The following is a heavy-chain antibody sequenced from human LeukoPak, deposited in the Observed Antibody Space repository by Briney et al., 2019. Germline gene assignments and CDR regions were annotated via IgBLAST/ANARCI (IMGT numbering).Heavy chain of an antibody. J-gene: IGHJ6*03. CDR1: GFTFSNYG. V-gene: IGHV3-33*02. Sequence: GGSLRLSSAASGFTFSNYGMHWVRQAPGKGLEWLAIMWYDGSIKYYADSAKGRFTISRDNSKNTVFLQMNSLRAGDTAVYYCARGRDGYNYYYYYYMDVWGKGTTVTVSS. CDR3: ARGRDGYNYYYYYYMDV. D-gene: IGHD5-24*01. CDR2: MWYDGSIK.